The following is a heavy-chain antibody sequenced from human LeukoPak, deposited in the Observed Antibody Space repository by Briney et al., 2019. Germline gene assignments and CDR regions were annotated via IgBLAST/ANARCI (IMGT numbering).Heavy chain of an antibody. CDR3: AKDLTGSGSYYTRGYYYGMDV. CDR1: GFTFDDYA. D-gene: IGHD3-10*01. V-gene: IGHV3-43*02. Sequence: GGSLRLSCAASGFTFDDYAMHWVRQAPGKGLEWVSLISGDGGSTYYADSVKGRFTISRDNSKNSLYLQMNSLRTEDTALYYCAKDLTGSGSYYTRGYYYGMDVWGQGTTVTVSS. J-gene: IGHJ6*02. CDR2: ISGDGGST.